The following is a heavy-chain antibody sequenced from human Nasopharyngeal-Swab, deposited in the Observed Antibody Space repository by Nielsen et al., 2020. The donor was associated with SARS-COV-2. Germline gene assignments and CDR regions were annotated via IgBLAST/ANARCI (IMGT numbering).Heavy chain of an antibody. CDR2: ISSSSFTI. Sequence: GGSLRLSCAASGFTFSSYSMNWVRQAPGKGLEWISYISSSSFTIYYADSVKGRFTISRDNAKNSLSLQLNSLRADDTAVYYCAKDHKMDSGGGVGYMDVWGKGTTVTVSS. CDR1: GFTFSSYS. V-gene: IGHV3-48*01. D-gene: IGHD3-16*01. CDR3: AKDHKMDSGGGVGYMDV. J-gene: IGHJ6*03.